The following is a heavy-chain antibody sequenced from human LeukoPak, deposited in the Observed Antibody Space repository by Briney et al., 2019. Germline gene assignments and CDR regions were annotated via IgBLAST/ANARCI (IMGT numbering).Heavy chain of an antibody. D-gene: IGHD5-18*01. CDR1: GGSISGGGYF. V-gene: IGHV4-31*03. CDR3: ARHVLLTAPPEAHNWFDP. Sequence: SQTLSLTCTVSGGSISGGGYFWSWIRQHPGKGLEWIGYIYYSGSTYYNPSLKSRVTISVDTSKNQFSLKLSSVTAADTAVYYCARHVLLTAPPEAHNWFDPWGQGTLVTVSS. J-gene: IGHJ5*02. CDR2: IYYSGST.